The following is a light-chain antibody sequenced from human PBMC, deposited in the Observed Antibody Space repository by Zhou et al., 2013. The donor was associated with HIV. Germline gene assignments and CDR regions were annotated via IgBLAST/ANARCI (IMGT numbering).Light chain of an antibody. V-gene: IGKV3-15*01. Sequence: EIVMTQSPATLSVSPGERVTLSCRASQSIGNNLAWYQQKPGQAPRLLIYAASTRATGIPARFSGSGSGTEFTLSISSMQSEDFAVYFCQQYNKWPSRMYTFGQGTKLEIK. CDR3: QQYNKWPSRMYT. J-gene: IGKJ2*01. CDR1: QSIGNN. CDR2: AAS.